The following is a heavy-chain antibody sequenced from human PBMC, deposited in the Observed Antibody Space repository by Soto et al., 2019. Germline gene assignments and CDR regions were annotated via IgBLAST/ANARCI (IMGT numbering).Heavy chain of an antibody. CDR3: ARSQRIAAAGTFLASFFDP. J-gene: IGHJ5*02. CDR1: GYTFTSYA. D-gene: IGHD6-13*01. CDR2: INAGNGNT. Sequence: GASVKVSCKASGYTFTSYAMHWVRQAPGQRLEWMGWINAGNGNTKYSQKFQGRVTITRDTSASTAYMELSSLRSEDTAVYYCARSQRIAAAGTFLASFFDPWGQGTLVTVSS. V-gene: IGHV1-3*01.